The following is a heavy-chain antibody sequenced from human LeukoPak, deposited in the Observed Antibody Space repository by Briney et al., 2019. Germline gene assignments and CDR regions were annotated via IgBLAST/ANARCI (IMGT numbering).Heavy chain of an antibody. CDR2: IYSGGST. D-gene: IGHD4-17*01. J-gene: IGHJ6*02. CDR3: ARVGYGDYYYYYGMDV. CDR1: GFTISSNY. V-gene: IGHV3-53*01. Sequence: ARGSLRHSCAASGFTISSNYMSWVRQAPGKGLEGVSVIYSGGSTYYADSVKGRFTISSDNSKNTLYLQMNSLRAEDTAVYYCARVGYGDYYYYYGMDVWGQGTTVTVSS.